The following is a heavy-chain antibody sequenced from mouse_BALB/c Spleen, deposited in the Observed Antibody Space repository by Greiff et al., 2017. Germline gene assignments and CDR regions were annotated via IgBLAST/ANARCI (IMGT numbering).Heavy chain of an antibody. CDR3: ARSRITTIPNAMDY. CDR1: GYTFTNYW. V-gene: IGHV1-63*02. CDR2: IYPGGGYT. Sequence: QVQLQQSGAELVRPGTSVKISCKASGYTFTNYWLGWVKQRPGHGLEWIGDIYPGGGYTNYNEKFKGKATLTADTSSSTAYMQLSSLTSEDSAVYFCARSRITTIPNAMDYWGQGTSVTVSS. J-gene: IGHJ4*01. D-gene: IGHD2-4*01.